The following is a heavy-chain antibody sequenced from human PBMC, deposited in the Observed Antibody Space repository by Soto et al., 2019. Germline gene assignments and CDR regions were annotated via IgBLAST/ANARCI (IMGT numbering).Heavy chain of an antibody. V-gene: IGHV3-9*01. D-gene: IGHD3-16*01. CDR2: VTWNSVAT. CDR3: VKEGGMKYFDF. Sequence: EVQLVESGGGLVQPGRSLRLSCTASGFIFDNHAMHWVRQAPGKGLEWVAGVTWNSVATGYADSVKGRFTISRDNAKNSLYLQTNSLSAEDTAVYFCVKEGGMKYFDFWGRGIVVTVSS. CDR1: GFIFDNHA. J-gene: IGHJ2*01.